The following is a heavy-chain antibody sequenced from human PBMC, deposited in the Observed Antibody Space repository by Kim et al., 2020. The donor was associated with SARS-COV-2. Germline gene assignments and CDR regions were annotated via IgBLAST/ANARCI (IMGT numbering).Heavy chain of an antibody. D-gene: IGHD1-26*01. CDR3: ARDVSGSYLSWFDP. J-gene: IGHJ5*02. V-gene: IGHV4-59*01. Sequence: NPALKTRVTISVDTSKDPFSLKLSSVTAADTGVYYCARDVSGSYLSWFDPWGQGTLVTVSS.